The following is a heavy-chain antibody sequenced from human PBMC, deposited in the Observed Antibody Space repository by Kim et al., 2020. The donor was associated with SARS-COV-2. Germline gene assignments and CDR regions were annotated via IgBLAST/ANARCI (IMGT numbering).Heavy chain of an antibody. Sequence: GGSLRLSCAASGFTFSSYAMSWVRQAPGKGLEWVSATSGRGGLIKYADSVRGRFTISRANSKNTLYLQMNSLRAEDTAVYYCAKDPLYSGYDRDAFDIWG. V-gene: IGHV3-23*01. D-gene: IGHD5-12*01. CDR2: TSGRGGLI. J-gene: IGHJ3*02. CDR3: AKDPLYSGYDRDAFDI. CDR1: GFTFSSYA.